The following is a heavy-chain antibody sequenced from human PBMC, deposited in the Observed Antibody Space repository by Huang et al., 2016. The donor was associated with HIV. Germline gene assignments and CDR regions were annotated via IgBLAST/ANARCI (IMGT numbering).Heavy chain of an antibody. CDR2: FDPEEGET. D-gene: IGHD3-22*01. J-gene: IGHJ4*02. Sequence: QVQLVQSGAEVKKPGASVKVSCKVSGYTLTELSMHWVRQAPGKGLEWVVGFDPEEGETIYAQKFQGRGTMTEDTSTDTAYMELSSLRSEDTAVYYCATVYRRFRNHDSGDYYFDYWDQGTLVTVSS. CDR1: GYTLTELS. CDR3: ATVYRRFRNHDSGDYYFDY. V-gene: IGHV1-24*01.